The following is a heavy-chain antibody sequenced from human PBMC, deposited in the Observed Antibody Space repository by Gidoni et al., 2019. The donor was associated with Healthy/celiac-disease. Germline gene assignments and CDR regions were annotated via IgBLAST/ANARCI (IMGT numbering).Heavy chain of an antibody. D-gene: IGHD2-2*02. Sequence: STYYNPSLKSRVTISVDTSKNQFSLKLSSVTAADTAVYYCARRYCSSTSCYTRDWFDPWGQGTLVTVSS. V-gene: IGHV4-39*01. J-gene: IGHJ5*02. CDR2: ST. CDR3: ARRYCSSTSCYTRDWFDP.